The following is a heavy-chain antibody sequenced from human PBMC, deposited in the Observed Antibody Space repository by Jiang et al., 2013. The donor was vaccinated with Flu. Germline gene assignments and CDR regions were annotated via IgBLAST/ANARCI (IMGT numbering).Heavy chain of an antibody. CDR3: ASDTTTAPTGY. Sequence: QSGSELKNPGASVKVSCTGSGYSFTRHGINWVRQAPGQGLEWMGWINTNTGNPTYAQGFSGRFVFSLETSISTAYLQISSLKAEDTAVYYCASDTTTAPTGYWGQGTLVTVSS. V-gene: IGHV7-4-1*02. J-gene: IGHJ4*02. CDR2: INTNTGNP. D-gene: IGHD4-17*01. CDR1: GYSFTRHG.